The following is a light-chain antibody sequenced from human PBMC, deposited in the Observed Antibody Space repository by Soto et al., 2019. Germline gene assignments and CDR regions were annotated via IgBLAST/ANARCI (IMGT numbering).Light chain of an antibody. CDR3: QQYYSTPRT. CDR2: WAS. CDR1: QSVLYSSNNKNY. Sequence: DIVMTQSPDSLAVSLGERATINCKSSQSVLYSSNNKNYLAWYHQKPGQPPKLLIYWASTRESGVPDRFNGRGSGTDFTLTISSLQAEDVAVYYCQQYYSTPRTFGQGAKVEIK. J-gene: IGKJ1*01. V-gene: IGKV4-1*01.